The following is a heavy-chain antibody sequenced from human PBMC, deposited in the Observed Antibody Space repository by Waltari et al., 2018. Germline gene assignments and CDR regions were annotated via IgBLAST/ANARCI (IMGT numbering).Heavy chain of an antibody. Sequence: QVQLQESGPGLVKPSETLSLTCTVSGYSISSGYYWGWIRQPPGKGLEWIGSIYHSGSTYYNPSLKSRVTISVDTSKNQFSLKLSSVTAADTAVYYCARSHGYSNHGAYYYYYMDVWGKGTTVTISS. CDR1: GYSISSGYY. CDR2: IYHSGST. J-gene: IGHJ6*03. V-gene: IGHV4-38-2*02. D-gene: IGHD4-4*01. CDR3: ARSHGYSNHGAYYYYYMDV.